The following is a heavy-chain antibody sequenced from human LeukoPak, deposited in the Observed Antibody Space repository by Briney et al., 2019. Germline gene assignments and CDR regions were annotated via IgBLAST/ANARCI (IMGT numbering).Heavy chain of an antibody. D-gene: IGHD3-10*02. CDR3: VRGAGGPRNYVLDY. V-gene: IGHV3-74*01. CDR1: GFTFDDYA. J-gene: IGHJ4*02. Sequence: GGSLRLSCAASGFTFDDYAMHWVRQAPGMGLVWVSRLNSDGTTINYADSVKGRFTISRDNAKNTVYLQMSGLRDDDTALYFCVRGAGGPRNYVLDYWGQGALVSVSS. CDR2: LNSDGTTI.